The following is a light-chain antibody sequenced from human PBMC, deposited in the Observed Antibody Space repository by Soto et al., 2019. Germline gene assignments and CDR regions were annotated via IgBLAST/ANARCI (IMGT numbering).Light chain of an antibody. Sequence: EVVLTQSPATLSLSPGERATLSCSASQSVSEFLAWYQQKPGQAPRLLIYDASNRATGIPAMFSGSGSGTDFTLTISSREAEDFALYYCQQRSKWPVTFGGGTKVESK. CDR1: QSVSEF. CDR3: QQRSKWPVT. CDR2: DAS. J-gene: IGKJ4*01. V-gene: IGKV3-11*01.